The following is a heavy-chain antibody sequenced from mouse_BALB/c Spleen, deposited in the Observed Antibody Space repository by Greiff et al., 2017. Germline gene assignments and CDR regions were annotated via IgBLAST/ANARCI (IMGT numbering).Heavy chain of an antibody. CDR2: ISSGGSYT. CDR1: GFTFSSYA. D-gene: IGHD2-14*01. V-gene: IGHV5-9-3*01. Sequence: EVKLVESGGGLVKPGGSLKLSCAASGFTFSSYAMSWVRQTPEKRLEWVATISSGGSYTYYPDSVKGRFTISRDNAKNTLYLQMSSLRSEDTAMYYCAGYRSYAMDYWGQGTSVTVSS. J-gene: IGHJ4*01. CDR3: AGYRSYAMDY.